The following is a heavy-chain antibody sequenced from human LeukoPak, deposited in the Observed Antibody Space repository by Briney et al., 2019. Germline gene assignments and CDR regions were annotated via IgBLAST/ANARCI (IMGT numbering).Heavy chain of an antibody. CDR3: AREAHSSSWPHFDY. CDR1: GGSISSGSYY. V-gene: IGHV4-61*02. CDR2: IYTSGST. D-gene: IGHD6-13*01. Sequence: PSQTLSLTCTVSGGSISSGSYYWSWIRQPAGKGLEWIGRIYTSGSTNYNPSLKSRVTISVDTSKNQFSLKLSSVTAADTAVYYCAREAHSSSWPHFDYWGQGTLVTVSS. J-gene: IGHJ4*02.